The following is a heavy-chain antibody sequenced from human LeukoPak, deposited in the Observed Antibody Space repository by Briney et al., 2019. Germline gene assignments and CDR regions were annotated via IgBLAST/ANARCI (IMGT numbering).Heavy chain of an antibody. CDR1: GFTFRDHY. D-gene: IGHD5-18*01. J-gene: IGHJ4*02. CDR3: ARGVRGYSYGSRFDY. Sequence: GGSLRLSCAASGFTFRDHYMSWIRQAPGKGLEGVAYISSSGATIYYADSVKGRFTISRDNAKNSLYLQMNSLRVEDTAVYYCARGVRGYSYGSRFDYWGQGTLVTVSS. V-gene: IGHV3-11*04. CDR2: ISSSGATI.